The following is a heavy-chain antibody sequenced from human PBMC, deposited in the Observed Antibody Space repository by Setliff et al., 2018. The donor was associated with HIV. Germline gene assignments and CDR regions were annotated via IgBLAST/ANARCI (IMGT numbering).Heavy chain of an antibody. CDR2: INPSKGDI. V-gene: IGHV1-46*01. CDR1: GYTFTSYY. J-gene: IGHJ5*02. Sequence: ASVKVSCKASGYTFTSYYLHWVRQAPGQGLEWLGRINPSKGDIHYPQKFQGRVTMTSDTSTSTVYMELRSLRSDDTAVYYCAGYREGYCSGDNCYSGNESWGQGTLVTVSS. CDR3: AGYREGYCSGDNCYSGNES. D-gene: IGHD2-15*01.